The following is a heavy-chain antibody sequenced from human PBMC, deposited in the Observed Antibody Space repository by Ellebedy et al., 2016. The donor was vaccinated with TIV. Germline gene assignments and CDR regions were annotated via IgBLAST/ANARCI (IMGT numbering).Heavy chain of an antibody. J-gene: IGHJ4*02. Sequence: GESLKISCAASGFTFSIYAIHWVRQAPGKGLEWVAVISYDGGIEYYADPVKGRFTISRDNSKNSLYLQMNSLRGEDTAVYYCVSSSPVIDYWGQGTLVTVSS. CDR3: VSSSPVIDY. D-gene: IGHD6-13*01. CDR1: GFTFSIYA. CDR2: ISYDGGIE. V-gene: IGHV3-30*04.